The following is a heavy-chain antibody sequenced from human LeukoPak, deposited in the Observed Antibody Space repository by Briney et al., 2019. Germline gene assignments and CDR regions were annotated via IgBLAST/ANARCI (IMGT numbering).Heavy chain of an antibody. Sequence: GGSLRLSCAASGFTFSTAWLTWVRQTPGKGLEWVGHIKSRAGGGTADYAAPAKGRFTVSRDDSTNMVYLQMNSLKTEDSAVYYCATEFYRDGYNDWGQGTLVTVSS. CDR2: IKSRAGGGTA. V-gene: IGHV3-15*01. CDR3: ATEFYRDGYND. J-gene: IGHJ4*02. D-gene: IGHD5-24*01. CDR1: GFTFSTAW.